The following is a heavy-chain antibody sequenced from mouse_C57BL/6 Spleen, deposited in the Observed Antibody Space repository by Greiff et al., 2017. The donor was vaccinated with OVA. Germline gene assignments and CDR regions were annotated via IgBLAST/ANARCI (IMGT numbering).Heavy chain of an antibody. J-gene: IGHJ4*01. CDR3: ARQIYDYDVGYAMDY. V-gene: IGHV2-6-1*01. Sequence: QVQLKESGPGLVAPSQSLSITCTVSGFSLTSYGVHWVRQPPGKGLEWLVVIWSDGSTTYNSALKSRLSISKDNSKSQVFLKMNRLQTDDTTMYYWARQIYDYDVGYAMDYWGQGTSVTVSS. D-gene: IGHD2-4*01. CDR2: IWSDGST. CDR1: GFSLTSYG.